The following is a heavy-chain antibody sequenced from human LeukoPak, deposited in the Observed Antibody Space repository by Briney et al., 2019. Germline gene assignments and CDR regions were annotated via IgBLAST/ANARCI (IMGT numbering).Heavy chain of an antibody. Sequence: GGSLRLSCAASGFTFSSYAMSWVRQAPGKGLEWVSAISGSGGSTYYADSVKGRFTISRDNSKNTLYLQMNSLRAEDTAVYYCAAPFTPIVVVPAATLDYWGQGTLVTVSS. CDR1: GFTFSSYA. CDR2: ISGSGGST. V-gene: IGHV3-23*01. CDR3: AAPFTPIVVVPAATLDY. J-gene: IGHJ4*02. D-gene: IGHD2-2*01.